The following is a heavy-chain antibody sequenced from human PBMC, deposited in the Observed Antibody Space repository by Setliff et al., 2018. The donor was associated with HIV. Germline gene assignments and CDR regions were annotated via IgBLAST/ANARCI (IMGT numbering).Heavy chain of an antibody. Sequence: ASETLSLTCAVSGYSVSSGYYWGWIRQPPGKGLEWIASIYYSGSTYYAPSLKSRITISVDTSKNQFSLKLTSVTASDTAVYYCVRAHGGLGGGAWFDPWGQGTLVTVSS. V-gene: IGHV4-38-2*01. CDR2: IYYSGST. CDR1: GYSVSSGYY. J-gene: IGHJ5*02. D-gene: IGHD2-15*01. CDR3: VRAHGGLGGGAWFDP.